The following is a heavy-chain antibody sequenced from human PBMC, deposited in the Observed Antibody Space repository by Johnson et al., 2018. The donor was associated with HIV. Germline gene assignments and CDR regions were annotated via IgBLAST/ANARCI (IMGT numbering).Heavy chain of an antibody. CDR1: GFTFSSYG. Sequence: QVQLVESGGGVVQPGGSLRLSCAASGFTFSSYGMHWVRQAPGKGLAWVAFIRFDGSDKYYADSAQGRFTISRDNSKNTLYLQMNSLRAEDTAVYYCAFSSWYAFDIWGQGTVVTVSS. J-gene: IGHJ3*02. V-gene: IGHV3-30*02. D-gene: IGHD6-13*01. CDR3: AFSSWYAFDI. CDR2: IRFDGSDK.